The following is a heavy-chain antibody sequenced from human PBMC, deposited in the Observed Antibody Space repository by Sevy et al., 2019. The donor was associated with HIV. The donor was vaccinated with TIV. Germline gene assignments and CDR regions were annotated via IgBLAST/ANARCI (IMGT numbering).Heavy chain of an antibody. CDR2: IRSITNDYTT. Sequence: GGSLRLSCAASGFTLSGSAMYWVRQAPGKGLEWIARIRSITNDYTTAYAASVKGRFTVSRDDSKNTAYLLMNSLKIDDTAVYFCTCGYGRFDFWGQGTLVTVSS. J-gene: IGHJ4*02. V-gene: IGHV3-73*01. D-gene: IGHD5-18*01. CDR1: GFTLSGSA. CDR3: TCGYGRFDF.